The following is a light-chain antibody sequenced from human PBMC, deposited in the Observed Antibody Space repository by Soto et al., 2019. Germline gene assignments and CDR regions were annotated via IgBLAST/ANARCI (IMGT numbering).Light chain of an antibody. CDR3: CSYGGNYVI. V-gene: IGLV1-40*01. CDR2: GND. J-gene: IGLJ2*01. Sequence: QSVLTQPPSVSGAPGQWVTIACTGSSSNIGAGYDVHWYQQLQGTAPKLLIFGNDNRPSGVPDRFSGSKSATSASLTISGLQAEDEADYYCCSYGGNYVIFGGGTKLTVL. CDR1: SSNIGAGYD.